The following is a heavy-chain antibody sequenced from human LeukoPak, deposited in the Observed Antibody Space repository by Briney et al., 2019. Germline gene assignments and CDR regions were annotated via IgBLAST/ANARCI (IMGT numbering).Heavy chain of an antibody. CDR2: INHSGST. J-gene: IGHJ4*02. CDR3: ARGRGVQYGYYFDY. CDR1: GGSFSGYY. Sequence: SETLSLTCAVYGGSFSGYYWSWIRQPPGKGLEWIGEINHSGSTNYNPSLKSRVTISVDTSKNQFSLKLSSVTAAGTAVYYCARGRGVQYGYYFDYWGQGTLVTVSS. D-gene: IGHD4-11*01. V-gene: IGHV4-34*01.